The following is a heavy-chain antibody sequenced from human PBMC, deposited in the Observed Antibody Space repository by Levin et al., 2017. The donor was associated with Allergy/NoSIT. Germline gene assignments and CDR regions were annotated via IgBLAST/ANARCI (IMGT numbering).Heavy chain of an antibody. CDR2: INHSGST. CDR3: ARGRSITIFGVVPRGNWFDP. D-gene: IGHD3-3*01. CDR1: GGSFSGYY. V-gene: IGHV4-34*01. J-gene: IGHJ5*02. Sequence: PSETLSLTCAVYGGSFSGYYWSWIRQPPGKGLEWIGEINHSGSTNYNPSLKSRVTISVDTSKNQFSLKLSSVTAADTAVYYCARGRSITIFGVVPRGNWFDPWGQGTLVTVSS.